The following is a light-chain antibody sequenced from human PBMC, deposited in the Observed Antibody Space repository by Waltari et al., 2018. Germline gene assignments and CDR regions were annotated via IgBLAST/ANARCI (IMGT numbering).Light chain of an antibody. CDR3: QQHGTSPFT. J-gene: IGKJ2*01. Sequence: CRASQSVSSSYLAWYQQKPGQAPRLLIYGASSRATGIPDRISGSGSGTDFTLALSSLEPEDFAVYYCQQHGTSPFTFGQGTKVEIK. CDR1: QSVSSSY. V-gene: IGKV3-20*01. CDR2: GAS.